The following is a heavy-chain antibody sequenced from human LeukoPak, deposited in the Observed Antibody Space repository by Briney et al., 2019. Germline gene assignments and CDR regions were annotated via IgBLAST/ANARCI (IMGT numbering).Heavy chain of an antibody. CDR2: INPNSGGT. V-gene: IGHV1-2*02. D-gene: IGHD4-23*01. Sequence: ASVKVSCKASGYTFTGYYMHWVRQAPGQGLEWMGWINPNSGGTNYAQKFQGRVTMTTDTSTSTAYMELRSLRSDDPAVYYCAREYGGNPGLFGYWGQGTLVTVSS. CDR3: AREYGGNPGLFGY. J-gene: IGHJ4*02. CDR1: GYTFTGYY.